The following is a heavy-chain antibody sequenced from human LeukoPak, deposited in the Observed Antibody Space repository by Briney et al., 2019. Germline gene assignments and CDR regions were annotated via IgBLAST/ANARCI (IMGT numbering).Heavy chain of an antibody. Sequence: GGSLRLSCAASGFTFSSYSMNWVRQAPGKGLEWVSSISSSSSYIYYADSVKGRFTISRDNAKNSLYLQMNSLRAEDTAVYYCARGTGIAVAGTEYWGQGTLVTVSS. J-gene: IGHJ4*02. V-gene: IGHV3-21*01. CDR2: ISSSSSYI. CDR3: ARGTGIAVAGTEY. D-gene: IGHD6-13*01. CDR1: GFTFSSYS.